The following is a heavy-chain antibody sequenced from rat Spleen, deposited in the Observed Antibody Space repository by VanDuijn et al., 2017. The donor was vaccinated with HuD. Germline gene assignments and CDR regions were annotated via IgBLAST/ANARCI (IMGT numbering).Heavy chain of an antibody. CDR3: TPLPFDY. CDR1: GLSLTSNS. CDR2: IWSGGST. D-gene: IGHD1-4*01. Sequence: QVQLKESGPGLVQPSQTLSLTCTVSGLSLTSNSVSWIRQPPGKGLEWIAAIWSGGSTYYNSALRSRLSISRDTSKSQVFLKMNSLQTEDTAIYYCTPLPFDYWGQGTLVTVSS. V-gene: IGHV2-47*01. J-gene: IGHJ3*01.